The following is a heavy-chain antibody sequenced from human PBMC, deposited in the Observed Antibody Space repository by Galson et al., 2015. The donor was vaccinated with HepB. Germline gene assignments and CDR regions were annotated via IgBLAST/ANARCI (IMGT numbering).Heavy chain of an antibody. CDR3: ARVGSLGVVVTANSPYEAFDI. Sequence: SVKVSCKASGYTFTDYYMHWVRQAPGQGLEWTGWINPNSGGTSYAQKFQGWVTMTRDTSFSTVYMELMRLTSDDTAVYFCARVGSLGVVVTANSPYEAFDIWGQGTMVTVSS. D-gene: IGHD2-21*02. CDR1: GYTFTDYY. CDR2: INPNSGGT. J-gene: IGHJ3*02. V-gene: IGHV1-2*04.